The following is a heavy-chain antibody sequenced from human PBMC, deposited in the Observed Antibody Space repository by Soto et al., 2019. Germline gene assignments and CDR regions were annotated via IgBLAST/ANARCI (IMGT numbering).Heavy chain of an antibody. D-gene: IGHD3-3*01. CDR3: ARDVRLRFLEWSRGNWFDP. CDR1: GFTFSNYD. CDR2: IGTAGDT. J-gene: IGHJ5*02. Sequence: GGSLRLSCAASGFTFSNYDMHWVRQVTGKGLEWVSTIGTAGDTYYPGSVKGRFTISRENAKNSLYLQMNSLRAEDTAVYYCARDVRLRFLEWSRGNWFDPWGQGTLVTVSS. V-gene: IGHV3-13*01.